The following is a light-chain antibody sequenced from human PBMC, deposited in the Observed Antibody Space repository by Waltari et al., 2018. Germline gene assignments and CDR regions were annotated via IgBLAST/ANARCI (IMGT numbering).Light chain of an antibody. Sequence: QSVLTQPPSVSGAPGQRVTITCTGRRSNIGAGYAVHWYQQLPGTAPKLLIYGNSNRPSGVPDRFSGSKSGTSASLAITGLQAEDEADYYCQSYDSSLSGVFGGGTKLTVL. CDR2: GNS. CDR1: RSNIGAGYA. V-gene: IGLV1-40*01. CDR3: QSYDSSLSGV. J-gene: IGLJ2*01.